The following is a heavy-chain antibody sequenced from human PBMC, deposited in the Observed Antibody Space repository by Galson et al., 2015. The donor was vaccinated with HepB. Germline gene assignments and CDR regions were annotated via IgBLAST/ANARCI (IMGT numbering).Heavy chain of an antibody. CDR1: GGIFSNYG. Sequence: SVKVSCKASGGIFSNYGISWVRQAPGQGLEWMGGIIPPFDTGNYAQRFQDRVTITADESTTTAYMEVRSLRSEDTAVYYCSRGEYSTSSPNYYYYNDVWGEGTTVTVSS. V-gene: IGHV1-69*13. CDR3: SRGEYSTSSPNYYYYNDV. CDR2: IIPPFDTG. J-gene: IGHJ6*03. D-gene: IGHD6-6*01.